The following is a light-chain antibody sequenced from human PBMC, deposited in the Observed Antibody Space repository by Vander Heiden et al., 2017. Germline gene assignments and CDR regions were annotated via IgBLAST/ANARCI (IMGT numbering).Light chain of an antibody. CDR3: SAWDKWPHV. Sequence: QSVLTQPPSASGTPGQRVTIPCSGTDSHIGLNTVNWYQQLPGTAPKLLIYNNNQRPSGVPDRFSGSKSGTSASLAIIGLQSEDEADYYCSAWDKWPHVFGTGTKVTV. V-gene: IGLV1-44*01. J-gene: IGLJ1*01. CDR1: DSHIGLNT. CDR2: NNN.